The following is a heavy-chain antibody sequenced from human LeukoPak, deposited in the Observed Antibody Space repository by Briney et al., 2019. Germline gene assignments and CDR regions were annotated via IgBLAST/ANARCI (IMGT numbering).Heavy chain of an antibody. Sequence: NPSETLSLTCTVSGYAIISGGFSWNWIRQPPGKGLEWIGCIYDRGPAHYNPSLKSRFTISVDRPKNQFFLNVTSLTAADTAVYHCARSRQASGLFGSWGQGTLVVVSS. CDR2: IYDRGPA. V-gene: IGHV4-30-2*01. CDR3: ARSRQASGLFGS. J-gene: IGHJ5*01. D-gene: IGHD3-10*01. CDR1: GYAIISGGFS.